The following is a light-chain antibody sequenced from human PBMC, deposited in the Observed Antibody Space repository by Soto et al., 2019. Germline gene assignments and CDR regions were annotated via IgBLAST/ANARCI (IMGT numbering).Light chain of an antibody. Sequence: DIQMTQSPSTLSASVGDRVTITCRASESISSWLAWFQQKPGKAPKLLIYKASILESGVSSRFSGSESGTDFTLTIRSLQPDDFATYFCQQYSSKWTFGQGTKVEIK. V-gene: IGKV1-5*03. CDR1: ESISSW. CDR2: KAS. J-gene: IGKJ1*01. CDR3: QQYSSKWT.